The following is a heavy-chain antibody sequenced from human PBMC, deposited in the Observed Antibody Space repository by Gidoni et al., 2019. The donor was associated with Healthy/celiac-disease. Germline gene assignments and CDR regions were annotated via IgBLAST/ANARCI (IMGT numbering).Heavy chain of an antibody. V-gene: IGHV3-30*18. CDR3: AKGGGGYDFWSGYYIESDYYFDY. Sequence: QVQLVESGGGVVQPGRSLRLSCAASGFTFSSYGMHWVRQAPGKGLEWVAVISYDGSNKNYAAPVKGRFTISRENSKNTLYRQMNSRRAEDTAVYYCAKGGGGYDFWSGYYIESDYYFDYWGQGTLVTVSS. CDR1: GFTFSSYG. D-gene: IGHD3-3*01. J-gene: IGHJ4*02. CDR2: ISYDGSNK.